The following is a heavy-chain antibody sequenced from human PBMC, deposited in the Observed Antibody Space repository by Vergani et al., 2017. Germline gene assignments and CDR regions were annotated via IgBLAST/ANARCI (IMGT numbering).Heavy chain of an antibody. CDR2: IYYSGST. J-gene: IGHJ4*02. V-gene: IGHV4-39*01. CDR1: GGSISSSSYY. Sequence: QLQLQESGPGLVKPSETLSLTCTVSGGSISSSSYYWGWIRQPPGKGLEWIGSIYYSGSTYYNPSLKSRVTISVDTSKNQFSLKLSSVTAADTAVYYCARGDSSATPPGYWGQGTLVTVSS. CDR3: ARGDSSATPPGY. D-gene: IGHD3-22*01.